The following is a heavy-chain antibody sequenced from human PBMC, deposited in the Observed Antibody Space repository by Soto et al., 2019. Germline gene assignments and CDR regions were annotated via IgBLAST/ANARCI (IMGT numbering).Heavy chain of an antibody. D-gene: IGHD6-6*01. V-gene: IGHV3-7*01. CDR2: IKQDGSEK. J-gene: IGHJ5*02. CDR3: ARSIAARLNWFAP. CDR1: GFTFSSYW. Sequence: PGGSLRLACAASGFTFSSYWMSWVRQAPGKGLEWVANIKQDGSEKYYVDSVKGRFTISRDNAKNSLYLQMNSLRAEDTAVYYCARSIAARLNWFAPWGQGTLVTVSS.